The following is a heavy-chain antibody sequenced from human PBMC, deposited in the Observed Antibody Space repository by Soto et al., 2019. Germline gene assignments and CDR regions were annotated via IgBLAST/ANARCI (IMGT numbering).Heavy chain of an antibody. D-gene: IGHD3-10*01. CDR2: ISSSGSTI. Sequence: PGGSLRLSCAASGFTFSDYYMSWIRQAPGKGLEWVSYISSSGSTIYYADSVKGRFTISRDNAKNSLYLQMNSLRAEDTAVYYCARVQYYYGSGSYYNVVSFPDYWGQGTLVTVSS. CDR1: GFTFSDYY. CDR3: ARVQYYYGSGSYYNVVSFPDY. J-gene: IGHJ4*02. V-gene: IGHV3-11*01.